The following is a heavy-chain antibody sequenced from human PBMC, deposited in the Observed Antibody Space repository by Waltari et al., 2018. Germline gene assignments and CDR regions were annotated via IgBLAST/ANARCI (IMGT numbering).Heavy chain of an antibody. CDR3: ARQLIAAAGIDY. J-gene: IGHJ4*02. D-gene: IGHD6-13*01. Sequence: QLQLQESGPGLVKPSETLSLTCTVSGGSISSSSYYWGWIRQPPGKGLEWIGSIYYSGSTYYNPSLKSRVTISVDTSKNQFSLKLSSVTAADTAVYYCARQLIAAAGIDYWGQGTLVTVPS. CDR1: GGSISSSSYY. V-gene: IGHV4-39*01. CDR2: IYYSGST.